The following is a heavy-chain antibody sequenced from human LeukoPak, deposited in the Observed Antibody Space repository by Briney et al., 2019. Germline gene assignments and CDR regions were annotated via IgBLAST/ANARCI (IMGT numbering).Heavy chain of an antibody. Sequence: GGCLRLSCAASGFTVSSDYISSVRQAPGRGIGLVSVIYSGGSTYYAASVKGRITICRDNFKNTLYLQMNCLRADGTTVYYTARDAHPGIAVAGTCYWGQGILVT. V-gene: IGHV3-66*01. D-gene: IGHD6-19*01. J-gene: IGHJ4*02. CDR3: ARDAHPGIAVAGTCY. CDR1: GFTVSSDY. CDR2: IYSGGST.